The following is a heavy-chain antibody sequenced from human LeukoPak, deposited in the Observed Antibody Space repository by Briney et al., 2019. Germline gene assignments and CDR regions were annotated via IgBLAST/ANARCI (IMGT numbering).Heavy chain of an antibody. Sequence: PGGSLRLSCVASGFTFSNYAMSWVRQAPGKGLELVSGIYGSDDKTVYGDAVKGRFTISRDNSKDTLYLQMNSLRADDTAVYYCAKTQGYYDAWGQGALVTVSS. J-gene: IGHJ5*02. CDR2: IYGSDDKT. CDR1: GFTFSNYA. CDR3: AKTQGYYDA. D-gene: IGHD2-15*01. V-gene: IGHV3-23*01.